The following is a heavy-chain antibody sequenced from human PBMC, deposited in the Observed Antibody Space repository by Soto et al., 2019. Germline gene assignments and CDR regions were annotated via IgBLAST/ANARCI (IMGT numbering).Heavy chain of an antibody. CDR1: GDSISSNNYY. D-gene: IGHD3-10*01. CDR2: VYYSGST. V-gene: IGHV4-39*01. CDR3: ARLARGTPDY. Sequence: SETLSLTCTVSGDSISSNNYYWGWIRQPPGKGLEWIGSVYYSGSTFYNPSLKSRVTISIDTSKNQFSVKLRSVTAADTAVFYCARLARGTPDYWGQGTLVTVSS. J-gene: IGHJ4*02.